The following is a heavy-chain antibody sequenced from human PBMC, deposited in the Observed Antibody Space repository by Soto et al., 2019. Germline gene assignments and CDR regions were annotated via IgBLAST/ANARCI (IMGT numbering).Heavy chain of an antibody. D-gene: IGHD6-19*01. V-gene: IGHV1-69*06. CDR2: IVPNVGTA. Sequence: QVHLEQSGAEVKKPGTSVKVSCKASGGSFSTNEIDWVRQAPGQGLEWMGRIVPNVGTADYAQKFQGRLTITADSSTATGFMELSRLRSGVTAVYFCARARDSSRWGTFDSWGQGPQVAVSS. CDR3: ARARDSSRWGTFDS. J-gene: IGHJ4*02. CDR1: GGSFSTNE.